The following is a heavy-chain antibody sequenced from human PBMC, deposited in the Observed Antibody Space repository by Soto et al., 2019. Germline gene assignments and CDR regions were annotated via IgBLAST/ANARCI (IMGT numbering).Heavy chain of an antibody. Sequence: EVQLVESGGGLVQPGGSLRLSCAASGFTFSSYAMHWVRQAPGKGLEYVSAISSNGGSTYYANSVKGRFTISRDNSKNTLYLQLGSLRAEDMAVYYCARRAPYYRANVRFMAYGMDVWGQGTTVTVSS. J-gene: IGHJ6*02. CDR3: ARRAPYYRANVRFMAYGMDV. V-gene: IGHV3-64*01. CDR2: ISSNGGST. D-gene: IGHD3-10*01. CDR1: GFTFSSYA.